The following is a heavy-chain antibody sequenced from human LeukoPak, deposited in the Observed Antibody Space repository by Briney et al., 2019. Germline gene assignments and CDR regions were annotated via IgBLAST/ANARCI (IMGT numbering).Heavy chain of an antibody. V-gene: IGHV3-23*01. CDR1: GFTFRDYA. CDR2: FDKSADWT. CDR3: AKMSGWELENYFFHY. Sequence: PAASLRLDCTASGFTFRDYAMSWVRQAPGKVLHLVSTFDKSADWTYYADSVKGRFTVSRDNSKNTLYLQMSSLRAEDTAVYYCAKMSGWELENYFFHYWGQGTLVTVSS. D-gene: IGHD1-26*01. J-gene: IGHJ4*02.